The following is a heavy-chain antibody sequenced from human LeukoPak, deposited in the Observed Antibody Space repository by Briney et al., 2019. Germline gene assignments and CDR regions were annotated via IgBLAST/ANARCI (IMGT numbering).Heavy chain of an antibody. V-gene: IGHV5-51*01. CDR3: ARPDSSGWLAY. CDR1: GYSFTSYW. CDR2: IYPGDSDT. Sequence: GESLKFSCKGSGYSFTSYWIGWVRQMPGKGREWMGIIYPGDSDTRYSPSFQGQVTISADKFISTAYLQWSSLKASDTSMYYCARPDSSGWLAYWGQGTLVTVSS. D-gene: IGHD6-19*01. J-gene: IGHJ4*02.